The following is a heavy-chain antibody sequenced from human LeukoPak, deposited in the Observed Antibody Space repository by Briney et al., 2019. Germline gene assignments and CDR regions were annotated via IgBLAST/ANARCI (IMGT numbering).Heavy chain of an antibody. CDR1: GGSISSGDYY. J-gene: IGHJ4*02. V-gene: IGHV4-30-4*01. D-gene: IGHD3-3*01. CDR2: IYYSGST. Sequence: SETLSLTCTVSGGSISSGDYYWSWIRQPPGKGLEWIGYIYYSGSTYYNPSLKSRVTISVDTPKNQFSLKLSSVTAADTAVYYCARHADSTYDFWSGRAYYFDYWGQGTLVTVSS. CDR3: ARHADSTYDFWSGRAYYFDY.